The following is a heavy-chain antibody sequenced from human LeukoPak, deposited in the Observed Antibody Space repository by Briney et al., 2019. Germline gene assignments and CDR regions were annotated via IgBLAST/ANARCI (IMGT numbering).Heavy chain of an antibody. CDR2: INSDGSST. CDR1: GFTFSSYW. V-gene: IGHV3-74*01. Sequence: PGGSLRLSCAASGFTFSSYWMHWVRQAPGKGLVWVSRINSDGSSTNYADSVKGRFTISRDNAKNTLYLQMNSLRAEDTAVYYCARVYYGYYLFDYWGQGTLVTVSS. D-gene: IGHD1-26*01. J-gene: IGHJ4*02. CDR3: ARVYYGYYLFDY.